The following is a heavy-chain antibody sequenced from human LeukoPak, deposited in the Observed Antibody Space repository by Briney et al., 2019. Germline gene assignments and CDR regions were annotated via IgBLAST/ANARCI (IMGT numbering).Heavy chain of an antibody. CDR1: GFTFDDYA. CDR3: AKSQLAYCSGGSCFDAFDI. D-gene: IGHD2-15*01. V-gene: IGHV3-9*01. Sequence: SGGSLRLSCAASGFTFDDYAMHWVRQAPGKGLEWVSGISWNSGSIGYADSVKGRFTISRDNSKNTLYLQMNSLRAEDTAVYYCAKSQLAYCSGGSCFDAFDIWGQGTMVTVSS. J-gene: IGHJ3*02. CDR2: ISWNSGSI.